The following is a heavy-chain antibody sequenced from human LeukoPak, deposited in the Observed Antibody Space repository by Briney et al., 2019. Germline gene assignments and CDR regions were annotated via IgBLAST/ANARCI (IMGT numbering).Heavy chain of an antibody. V-gene: IGHV3-23*01. CDR1: GFTFSSYG. D-gene: IGHD3-22*01. J-gene: IGHJ4*02. CDR3: AKVRGYYDSSGYYYFDY. CDR2: ISGSGGSA. Sequence: GGSLRLSCAASGFTFSSYGMSWVRQAPGKGLDWVSGISGSGGSANYADSVTGRFTISRDNSKDTLFLQMNSLRAEDTAVYYCAKVRGYYDSSGYYYFDYWGQGTLVTVSS.